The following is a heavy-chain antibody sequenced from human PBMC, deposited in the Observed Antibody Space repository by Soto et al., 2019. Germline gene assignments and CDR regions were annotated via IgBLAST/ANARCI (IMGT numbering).Heavy chain of an antibody. CDR1: GFTFSSYG. J-gene: IGHJ4*02. CDR3: AKDIGETTVWSFDY. Sequence: GGSLRLSCAASGFTFSSYGMHWVRQAPGKGLEWVAFILYDGSEKWFADSVKGRFTISRDNAKNSLYLQMNSLRAEDTALYYCAKDIGETTVWSFDYWGQGTLVTVSS. V-gene: IGHV3-30*18. D-gene: IGHD4-17*01. CDR2: ILYDGSEK.